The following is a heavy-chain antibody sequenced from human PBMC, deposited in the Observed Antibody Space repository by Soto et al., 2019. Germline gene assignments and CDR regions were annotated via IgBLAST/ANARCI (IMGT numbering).Heavy chain of an antibody. J-gene: IGHJ5*02. Sequence: GESLKISCKGSGYSFGMFWIVWVRQTSGKGLEYMGIIYPGDSDTKYNPSFQGQVTMSVDKSINTAYLQWRSLKASDTAIYYCVRHAFTMDRGPFDPWGQGTQVTVSS. V-gene: IGHV5-51*01. CDR3: VRHAFTMDRGPFDP. D-gene: IGHD2-2*03. CDR1: GYSFGMFW. CDR2: IYPGDSDT.